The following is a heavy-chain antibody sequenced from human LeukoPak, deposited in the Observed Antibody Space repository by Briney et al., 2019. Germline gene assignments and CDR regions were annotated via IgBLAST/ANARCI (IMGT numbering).Heavy chain of an antibody. CDR2: VHLNGAT. CDR1: GGSIITTNW. D-gene: IGHD1-26*01. V-gene: IGHV4-4*02. J-gene: IGHJ4*02. Sequence: SGTLSLTCAVSGGSIITTNWWSWVRKPSGKGLEWIGEVHLNGATNYNPSLESRVSMSIDKSKNQLSLKLRSVSAADTAIYYCARESGAFSPFGFWGQGTLVTVSS. CDR3: ARESGAFSPFGF.